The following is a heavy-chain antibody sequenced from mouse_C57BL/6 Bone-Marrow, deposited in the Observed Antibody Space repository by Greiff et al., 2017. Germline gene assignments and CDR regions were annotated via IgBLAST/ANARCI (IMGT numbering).Heavy chain of an antibody. Sequence: EVKVVESGGGLVKPGGSLKLSCAASGFTFSDYGMHWVRQAPEKGLEWVAYISSGSSTLYYADPVKGRFTISRENAKNTLFLKMAGRRSEDTAMYYCARRITTVVGYFDVWGTGTTVTVSS. V-gene: IGHV5-17*01. D-gene: IGHD1-1*01. CDR3: ARRITTVVGYFDV. J-gene: IGHJ1*03. CDR1: GFTFSDYG. CDR2: ISSGSSTL.